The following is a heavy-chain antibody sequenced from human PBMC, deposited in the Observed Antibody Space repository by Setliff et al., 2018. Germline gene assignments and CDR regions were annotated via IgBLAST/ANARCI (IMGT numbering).Heavy chain of an antibody. D-gene: IGHD2-15*01. V-gene: IGHV4-4*08. J-gene: IGHJ4*02. CDR3: ARGLNSVSWTFAY. CDR2: IYSTGST. CDR1: GDSIYNHF. Sequence: SETLSLTCTVSGDSIYNHFWSWVRQPPGKGLEWIGYIYSTGSTNYNPSLKSRVAISMDTSKNQFSLKVNSVTAADTAIYYCARGLNSVSWTFAYWGQGSLVTVSS.